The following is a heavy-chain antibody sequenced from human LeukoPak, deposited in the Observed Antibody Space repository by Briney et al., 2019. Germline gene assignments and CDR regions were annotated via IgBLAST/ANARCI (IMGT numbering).Heavy chain of an antibody. D-gene: IGHD5-24*01. CDR1: GFTFSSYG. Sequence: SGGSLRLSCAASGFTFSSYGMHWVRRAPGKGLEWVAFIRYDGSNKYYADSVKGRFTISRDNSKNTLYLQMNSLRAEDTAVYYCAKKSRGYYYYMDVRGKGTTVTVSS. J-gene: IGHJ6*03. V-gene: IGHV3-30*02. CDR3: AKKSRGYYYYMDV. CDR2: IRYDGSNK.